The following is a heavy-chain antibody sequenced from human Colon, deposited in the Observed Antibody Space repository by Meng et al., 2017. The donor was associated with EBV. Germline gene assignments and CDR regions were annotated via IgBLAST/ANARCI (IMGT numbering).Heavy chain of an antibody. CDR3: ARVAVGISSFDY. D-gene: IGHD1-26*01. J-gene: IGHJ4*02. CDR1: GDSVVSNSAA. CDR2: TYYRSKRYN. Sequence: QVQLQQTGTGLGKPAQALSLTCAISGDSVVSNSAAWTLISQSPSRGLEWQGRTYYRSKRYNDSAVSLKRRITINTDTSKSQFTLQLNSVTPADTAVYYCARVAVGISSFDYWGQGTLVTVSS. V-gene: IGHV6-1*01.